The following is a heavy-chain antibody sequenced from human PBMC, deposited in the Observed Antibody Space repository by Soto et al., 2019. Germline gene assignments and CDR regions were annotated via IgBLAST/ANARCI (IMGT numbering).Heavy chain of an antibody. CDR1: GGTFSSYA. CDR2: IIHIFGTA. V-gene: IGHV1-69*01. CDR3: ARWTDIVVVPAATYAFDI. J-gene: IGHJ3*02. D-gene: IGHD2-2*01. Sequence: QVQLVQSGAEVKKPWSSVKVSCKASGGTFSSYAISWVLQAPGQGLEWMGGIIHIFGTANYAQKFQGRVTITADESTSTAYMELSSLRSEDTAVYYCARWTDIVVVPAATYAFDIWGQGTMVTVSS.